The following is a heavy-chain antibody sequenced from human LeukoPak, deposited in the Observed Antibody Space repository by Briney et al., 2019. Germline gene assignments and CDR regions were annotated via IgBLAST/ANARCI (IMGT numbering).Heavy chain of an antibody. V-gene: IGHV3-48*04. D-gene: IGHD4-17*01. CDR1: GFTFSSYS. CDR3: ARRGGNGDYGH. J-gene: IGHJ4*02. CDR2: ISSSSSTI. Sequence: PGGSLRLSCAASGFTFSSYSMNWVRQAPGKGLEWVSYISSSSSTIYYADSVKGRFTISRDNAKNSLYLQMNSLRAEDTAVYYCARRGGNGDYGHWGQGTLVTVSS.